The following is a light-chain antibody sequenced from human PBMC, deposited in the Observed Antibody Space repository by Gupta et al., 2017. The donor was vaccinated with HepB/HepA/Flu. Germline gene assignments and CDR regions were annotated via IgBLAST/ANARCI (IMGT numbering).Light chain of an antibody. J-gene: IGKJ4*01. Sequence: IQMTQSPSSMSASVGDRVTITCRASQGISTWLAWYQQKPGRAPKRLIYAASTLQSGVPARFRGSGSGTECTRTSTRLQTEDFASYYGQQTNRDPLTFGGGTKVDI. CDR3: QQTNRDPLT. V-gene: IGKV1-12*01. CDR2: AAS. CDR1: QGISTW.